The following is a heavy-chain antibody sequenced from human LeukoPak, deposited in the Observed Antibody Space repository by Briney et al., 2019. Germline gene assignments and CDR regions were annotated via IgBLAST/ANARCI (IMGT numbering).Heavy chain of an antibody. D-gene: IGHD3-10*01. Sequence: GGSLRLSCAASGFTFSSYSMNWVRQAPGKELEWVSYISSSSSTIYYADSVKGRFTISRDNAKNSLYLQMNSLRAEDTAVYYCARDGVLLWFGELTPPPYYMDVWGKGTAVTVSS. CDR3: ARDGVLLWFGELTPPPYYMDV. J-gene: IGHJ6*03. V-gene: IGHV3-48*01. CDR1: GFTFSSYS. CDR2: ISSSSSTI.